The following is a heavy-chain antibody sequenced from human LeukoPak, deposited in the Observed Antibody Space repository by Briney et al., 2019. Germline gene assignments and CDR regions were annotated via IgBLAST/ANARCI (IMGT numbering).Heavy chain of an antibody. V-gene: IGHV4-59*01. J-gene: IGHJ4*02. Sequence: SETLSLTCTVSGGSISSYYWSWIRQPPGKGLEWIGYIYYSGSTNYNPSLKSRVTISVDTSKNQFSLKLSSVTAADTAVYYCAASIVATFYFDYWGQGSLVPVSS. CDR2: IYYSGST. CDR1: GGSISSYY. D-gene: IGHD5-12*01. CDR3: AASIVATFYFDY.